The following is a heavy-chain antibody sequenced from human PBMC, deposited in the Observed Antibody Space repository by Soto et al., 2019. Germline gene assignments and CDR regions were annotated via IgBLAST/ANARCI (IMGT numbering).Heavy chain of an antibody. V-gene: IGHV1-18*04. CDR3: AKDGDSITRNKPLDY. J-gene: IGHJ4*02. CDR2: ISGYTGDA. Sequence: ASVKVSCKASGDTLSNYGVSWVRQVPGQGLEWMGWISGYTGDAKYAEKFQGRVTMTTDTSTNSASMELKSLRSDDTAIYYCAKDGDSITRNKPLDYWGQGTLVTVSS. CDR1: GDTLSNYG. D-gene: IGHD2-2*01.